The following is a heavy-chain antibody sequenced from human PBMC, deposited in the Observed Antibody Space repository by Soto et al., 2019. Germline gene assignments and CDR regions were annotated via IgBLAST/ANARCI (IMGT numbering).Heavy chain of an antibody. CDR3: GRDRGGNYYGGFDY. Sequence: GASVKVSCKASGYTFTDYYMHWVRQAPGQGLEWMGWINPKNGATYYAQKFQGSVTLTRDTSITTAYMDLTRLTSDDTAVFYCGRDRGGNYYGGFDYWGQGTLVTVSS. CDR1: GYTFTDYY. J-gene: IGHJ4*02. CDR2: INPKNGAT. D-gene: IGHD1-26*01. V-gene: IGHV1-2*02.